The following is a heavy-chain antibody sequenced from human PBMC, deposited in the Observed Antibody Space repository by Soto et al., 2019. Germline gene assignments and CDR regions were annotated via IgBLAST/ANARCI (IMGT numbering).Heavy chain of an antibody. D-gene: IGHD6-13*01. J-gene: IGHJ5*02. CDR1: GGSFSGYY. CDR3: ARGGPGIAAAGTYWFDP. Sequence: SETLSLTCAVYGGSFSGYYWSWIRQPPGKGLEWIGEINHSGSTNYNPSLKSRVTISVDTSKNQFSLKLSSVTAADTAVYYCARGGPGIAAAGTYWFDPWGQGTLVTVSS. CDR2: INHSGST. V-gene: IGHV4-34*01.